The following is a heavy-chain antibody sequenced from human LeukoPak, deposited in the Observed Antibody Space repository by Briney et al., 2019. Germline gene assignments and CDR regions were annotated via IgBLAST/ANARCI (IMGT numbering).Heavy chain of an antibody. CDR2: ISYSGST. CDR1: GGSISSFY. V-gene: IGHV4-59*01. CDR3: ARALSGTTDVFDI. J-gene: IGHJ3*02. D-gene: IGHD4-11*01. Sequence: SETLSLTCAVSGGSISSFYWSWIRQPPGKGLEWIGYISYSGSTNYNPSLKSRVTISVDTSKKQLSLKLSSVTAADTAVYYCARALSGTTDVFDIWGQETVVTVSS.